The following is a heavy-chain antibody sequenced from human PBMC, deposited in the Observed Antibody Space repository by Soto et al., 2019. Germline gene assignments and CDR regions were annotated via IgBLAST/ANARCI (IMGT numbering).Heavy chain of an antibody. D-gene: IGHD2-21*02. CDR2: IVPSLDTT. V-gene: IGHV1-69*11. J-gene: IGHJ6*02. CDR3: ARRPLPLYTADPYAVHV. Sequence: QVHLVQSGTEVKKPGSSVKVSCKASAGTFSSSGFSWVRQAPGQGLEWMGMIVPSLDTTNYAQKSQARVTITADEVTSAAYTALLSLRSDDTSVSYCARRPLPLYTADPYAVHVWGQGTRVIGSS. CDR1: AGTFSSSG.